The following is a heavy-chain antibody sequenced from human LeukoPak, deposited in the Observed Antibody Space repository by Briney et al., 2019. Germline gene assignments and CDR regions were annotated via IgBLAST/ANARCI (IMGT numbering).Heavy chain of an antibody. Sequence: SETLSLTCTVSGGSINGYYWSWIRQPPGKGLEGIGSIYHSGSTYYNPSLKSRVTISVDTSKNQFSLKLSSVTAADTAVYYCARAPQGTYDYVWGSYRYTQFDYWGQGTLVTVSS. CDR1: GGSINGYY. V-gene: IGHV4-38-2*02. CDR2: IYHSGST. J-gene: IGHJ4*02. CDR3: ARAPQGTYDYVWGSYRYTQFDY. D-gene: IGHD3-16*02.